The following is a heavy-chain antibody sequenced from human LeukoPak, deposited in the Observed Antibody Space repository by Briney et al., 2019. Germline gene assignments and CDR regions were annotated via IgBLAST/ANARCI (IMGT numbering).Heavy chain of an antibody. CDR1: GFTFSDYY. V-gene: IGHV3-11*03. CDR3: ARTYPTYGGSSRGLDY. Sequence: GGSLRLSCAAFGFTFSDYYMSWIRQAPGKGLEWVSYISSSSSYENYADSVKGRFTISRDNAKNSLYLQMNSLRAEDTAVYYCARTYPTYGGSSRGLDYWGQGTLATVSS. CDR2: ISSSSSYE. J-gene: IGHJ4*02. D-gene: IGHD1-26*01.